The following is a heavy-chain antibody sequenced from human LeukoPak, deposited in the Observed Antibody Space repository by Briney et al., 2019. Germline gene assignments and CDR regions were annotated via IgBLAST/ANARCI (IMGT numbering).Heavy chain of an antibody. CDR1: GFTFSSYG. V-gene: IGHV3-30*18. CDR3: AKESYDSSGYYYIQRGYFQH. D-gene: IGHD3-22*01. Sequence: GGSLRLSCAASGFTFSSYGMHWVRQAPGKGLEWVAVISYDGSNKYYADSVKGRFTISRDNSKNTLYLQMNSLRAEDTAVYYCAKESYDSSGYYYIQRGYFQHWGQGTLVTVSS. J-gene: IGHJ1*01. CDR2: ISYDGSNK.